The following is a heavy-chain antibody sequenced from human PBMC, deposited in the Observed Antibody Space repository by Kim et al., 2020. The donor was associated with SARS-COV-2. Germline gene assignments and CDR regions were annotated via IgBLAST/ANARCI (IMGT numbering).Heavy chain of an antibody. CDR1: GFTFSSYA. Sequence: GGSLRLSCAASGFTFSSYAMSWVRQAPGKGLEWVSAISGSGGSTYYADSVKGRFTISRDNSKNTLYLQMNSLRAEDTAVYYCAKVGYSSSWPDHDAFDIWGQGTMVTVSS. CDR2: ISGSGGST. D-gene: IGHD6-13*01. CDR3: AKVGYSSSWPDHDAFDI. V-gene: IGHV3-23*01. J-gene: IGHJ3*02.